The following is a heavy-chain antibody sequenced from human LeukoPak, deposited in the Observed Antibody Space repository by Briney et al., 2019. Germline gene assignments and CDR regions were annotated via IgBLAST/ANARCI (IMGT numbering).Heavy chain of an antibody. D-gene: IGHD6-13*01. J-gene: IGHJ4*02. CDR1: GFTFSSYA. CDR2: ISGSGGST. CDR3: VKVDSSSWYYFDY. V-gene: IGHV3-23*01. Sequence: GGSLRLSCAASGFTFSSYAMSWVRQAPGKGLEWVSAISGSGGSTYYADSVKGRFTISRDNSKNTLYLQMNSLRAEDTAVYYCVKVDSSSWYYFDYWGQGTLVTVSS.